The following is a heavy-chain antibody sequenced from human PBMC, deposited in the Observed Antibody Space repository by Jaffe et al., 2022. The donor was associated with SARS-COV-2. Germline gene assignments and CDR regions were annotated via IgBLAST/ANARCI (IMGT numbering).Heavy chain of an antibody. Sequence: QVQLQESGPGLVKPSQTLSLTCTVSGGSISSGGYYWSWIRQHPGKGLEWIGYIYYSGSTYYNPSLKSRVTISVDTSKNQFSLKLSSVTAADTAVYYCARVRPQDAVTTDYFDYWGQGTLVTVSS. J-gene: IGHJ4*02. CDR3: ARVRPQDAVTTDYFDY. CDR2: IYYSGST. CDR1: GGSISSGGYY. V-gene: IGHV4-31*03. D-gene: IGHD4-17*01.